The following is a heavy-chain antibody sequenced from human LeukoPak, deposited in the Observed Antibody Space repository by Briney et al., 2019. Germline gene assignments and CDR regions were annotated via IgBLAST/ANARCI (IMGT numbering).Heavy chain of an antibody. D-gene: IGHD6-19*01. V-gene: IGHV4-38-2*02. Sequence: SETLSLTCTVSGYSIRSGYYWGWIRQPPGKRLEWIGTIYYSGSTYYNPSLKSRVTISVDTSKNQFSLKLSSVTAADTAVYYCARRYSSGWYTVGAFDIWGQGTMVTVSS. J-gene: IGHJ3*02. CDR1: GYSIRSGYY. CDR2: IYYSGST. CDR3: ARRYSSGWYTVGAFDI.